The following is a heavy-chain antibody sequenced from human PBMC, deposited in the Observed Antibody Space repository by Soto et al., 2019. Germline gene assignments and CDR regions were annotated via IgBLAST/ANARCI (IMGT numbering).Heavy chain of an antibody. CDR3: ARDIGATAYYYGMDV. D-gene: IGHD5-12*01. V-gene: IGHV4-31*03. CDR1: GGSINSGGYY. Sequence: QVQLQESGPGLVKTSQTVSLTCTVSGGSINSGGYYWTWIRQRPGKGLEWIGYIYYSGTTYYNPSLQSRLTISLDTSKNQFSLKLSSVTAADTAVYYCARDIGATAYYYGMDVWGQGTTVTVSS. CDR2: IYYSGTT. J-gene: IGHJ6*02.